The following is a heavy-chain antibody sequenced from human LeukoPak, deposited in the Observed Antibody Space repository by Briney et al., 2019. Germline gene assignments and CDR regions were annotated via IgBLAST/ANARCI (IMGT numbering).Heavy chain of an antibody. V-gene: IGHV3-49*04. CDR1: GFTFGDHA. CDR3: TRGPIQLWLYHGMDV. D-gene: IGHD5-18*01. J-gene: IGHJ6*02. Sequence: GGSLRLSCTVSGFTFGDHAMSWVRQAPGKGLEWVGFIRSKTCGGTTEYAASVKGRFIISRDDSTSIAYLQMNSLKTEDTAVYYCTRGPIQLWLYHGMDVWGQGTTVTVSS. CDR2: IRSKTCGGTT.